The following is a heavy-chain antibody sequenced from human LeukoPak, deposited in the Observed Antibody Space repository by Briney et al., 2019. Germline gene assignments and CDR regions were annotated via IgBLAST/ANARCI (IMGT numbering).Heavy chain of an antibody. Sequence: PGGSLRLSCAASGFTFSSFGMNWVRQAPGKGLEWVSSIGSTTSYIYYADSVRGRFTISRDNAKNSLYLQMNSLRAEDTAVYYCARDPTALIAAAGTSDYWGQGALVTVSS. CDR1: GFTFSSFG. J-gene: IGHJ4*02. CDR2: IGSTTSYI. D-gene: IGHD6-13*01. CDR3: ARDPTALIAAAGTSDY. V-gene: IGHV3-21*01.